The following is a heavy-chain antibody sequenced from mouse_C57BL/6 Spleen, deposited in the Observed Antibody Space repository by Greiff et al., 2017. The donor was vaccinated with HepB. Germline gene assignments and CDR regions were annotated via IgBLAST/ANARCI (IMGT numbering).Heavy chain of an antibody. J-gene: IGHJ2*01. CDR2: IWSGGST. CDR3: ARGEGYPYYFDY. Sequence: QVQLKESGPGLVQPSQSLSITCTVSGFSLTSYGVHWVRQSPGKGLEWLGVIWSGGSTDYNAAFISRLSISKDNSKSQVFFKMNSLQADDTAIYYCARGEGYPYYFDYWGQGTTLTVSS. V-gene: IGHV2-2*01. D-gene: IGHD2-2*01. CDR1: GFSLTSYG.